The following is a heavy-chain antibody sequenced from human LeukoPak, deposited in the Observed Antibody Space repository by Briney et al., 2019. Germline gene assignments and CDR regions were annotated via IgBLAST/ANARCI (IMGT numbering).Heavy chain of an antibody. J-gene: IGHJ4*02. D-gene: IGHD4-23*01. Sequence: ASVKVSCKASGYTFTSYAMHWVRQAPGQGLEWMGIINPSGGSTSYAQKFQGRVTMTRDTSTNTVYMELSSLRSEDTAVYYCARAVDYGGDSRHLDYWGQGTLVTVSS. CDR1: GYTFTSYA. CDR2: INPSGGST. CDR3: ARAVDYGGDSRHLDY. V-gene: IGHV1-46*01.